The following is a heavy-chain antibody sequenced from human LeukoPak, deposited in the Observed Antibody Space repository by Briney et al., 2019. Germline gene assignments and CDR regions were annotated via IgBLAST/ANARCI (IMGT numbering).Heavy chain of an antibody. J-gene: IGHJ4*02. Sequence: GGSLRLSCAASGFTFTSYAMSWVRQAPGKGLEWVSTISGGGGSSYYADSVKGRFTISRDNTKNSLYLQMDNLRAEDTAVYYCARYARVFDYWGQGTLVTVSS. CDR3: ARYARVFDY. CDR1: GFTFTSYA. D-gene: IGHD5-18*01. V-gene: IGHV3-23*01. CDR2: ISGGGGSS.